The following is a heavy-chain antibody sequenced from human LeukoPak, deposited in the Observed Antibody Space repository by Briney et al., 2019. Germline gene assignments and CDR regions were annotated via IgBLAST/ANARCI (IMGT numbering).Heavy chain of an antibody. Sequence: GGSLRLSCAASGFTFSSFWMSWVRQAPGKGLEWVANMKQDGSQKYYVDSVKGRFTIPRDNVQNSLYLQMNSLRAEDTAVYYCARGDYFASGSYSDSWGQGILVTVSS. J-gene: IGHJ4*02. CDR2: MKQDGSQK. CDR3: ARGDYFASGSYSDS. V-gene: IGHV3-7*01. D-gene: IGHD3-10*01. CDR1: GFTFSSFW.